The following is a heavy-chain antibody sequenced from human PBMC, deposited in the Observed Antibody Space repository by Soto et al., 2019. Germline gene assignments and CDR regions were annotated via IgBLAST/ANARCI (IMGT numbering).Heavy chain of an antibody. V-gene: IGHV1-18*01. CDR3: ARDNWGYHGSRHYYYYYYMDV. J-gene: IGHJ6*03. Sequence: GASVKVSCKASGYTFTSYGISWVRQAPGQGLEWMGWISAYNGNTNYAQKLQGRVTMTTDTSTSTAYMELRSLRSDDTAVYYCARDNWGYHGSRHYYYYYYMDVWGKGTTVTVSS. D-gene: IGHD3-10*01. CDR2: ISAYNGNT. CDR1: GYTFTSYG.